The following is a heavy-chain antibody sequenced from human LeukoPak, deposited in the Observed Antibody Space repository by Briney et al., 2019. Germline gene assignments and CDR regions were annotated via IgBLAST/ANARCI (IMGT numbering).Heavy chain of an antibody. J-gene: IGHJ4*02. CDR3: ARIRGITYYFDY. D-gene: IGHD3-16*01. Sequence: PSETLSLTCTVPLGSISSSSYYWGWIRQPPGKGLEWIGSIYYSGSTYYNPSLKSRVTISVDTSKNQFSLKLSSVTAADSAVYYCARIRGITYYFDYWGQGTLVTVSS. CDR2: IYYSGST. CDR1: LGSISSSSYY. V-gene: IGHV4-39*01.